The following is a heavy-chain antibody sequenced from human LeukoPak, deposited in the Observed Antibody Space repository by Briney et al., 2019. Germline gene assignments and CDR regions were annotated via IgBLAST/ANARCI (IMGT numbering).Heavy chain of an antibody. D-gene: IGHD3-10*01. V-gene: IGHV1-18*01. CDR1: GYTFSSYG. CDR2: ISAYNGHT. Sequence: ASVKVSCKASGYTFSSYGISWVRQARGQGLEWMGWISAYNGHTKSAQKFQGRVTMTTDTSTRTVYMELRSLRSDDTAVYYCALPNGSGSYYLFDYWGQGTLVTVSS. J-gene: IGHJ4*02. CDR3: ALPNGSGSYYLFDY.